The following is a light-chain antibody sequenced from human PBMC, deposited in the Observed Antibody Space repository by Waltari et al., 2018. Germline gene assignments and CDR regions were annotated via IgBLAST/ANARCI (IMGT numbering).Light chain of an antibody. CDR2: DAS. Sequence: EIVLTQSPVTLSLSPGERATLSCRASQSVRSNLAWYQQKPGQPPSLLIYDASTRATGIPARFSGSGSGTDFTLTISSLEPEDFALYYCQQRSNWPHTFGQGTKVEI. CDR3: QQRSNWPHT. J-gene: IGKJ2*01. CDR1: QSVRSN. V-gene: IGKV3-11*01.